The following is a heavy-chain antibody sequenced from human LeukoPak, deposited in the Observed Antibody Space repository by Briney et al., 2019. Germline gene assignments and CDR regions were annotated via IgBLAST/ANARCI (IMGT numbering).Heavy chain of an antibody. Sequence: ASVKVSCKASGGTFSSYAISWVRQAPGQGLEWMGGIIPIFGTANYAQKFQGRVTITADESTSTAYMELSSLRSEDTAVYYCATLTTPPWDIWGQGTMVTVSS. CDR3: ATLTTPPWDI. CDR1: GGTFSSYA. V-gene: IGHV1-69*13. D-gene: IGHD4-17*01. CDR2: IIPIFGTA. J-gene: IGHJ3*02.